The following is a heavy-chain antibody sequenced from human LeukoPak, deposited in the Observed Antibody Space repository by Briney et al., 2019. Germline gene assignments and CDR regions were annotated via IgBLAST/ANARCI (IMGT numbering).Heavy chain of an antibody. V-gene: IGHV4-39*07. CDR1: GGSISSSSYY. CDR2: INHSGST. CDR3: ARVPSHRVD. J-gene: IGHJ4*02. D-gene: IGHD2-2*01. Sequence: SETLSLTCTVSGGSISSSSYYWGWIRQPPGKGLEWIGEINHSGSTNYNPSLKSRVTISVDTSKNQFSLKLSSVTAADTAVYYCARVPSHRVDWGQGTLVTVSS.